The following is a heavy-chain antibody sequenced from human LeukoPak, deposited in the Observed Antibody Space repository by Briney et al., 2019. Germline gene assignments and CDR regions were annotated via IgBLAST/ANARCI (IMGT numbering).Heavy chain of an antibody. V-gene: IGHV3-7*01. D-gene: IGHD3-16*01. CDR3: ARDGYDYVWGSYSV. J-gene: IGHJ4*02. Sequence: GGSLRLSCAASGFTFSSFWMSWVRQAPGKGLEWVANIKQDGSEKYCVDSVKGRFTISRDNAKNSVYLQMSSLRAEDTAVYYCARDGYDYVWGSYSVWGQGTLVTVSS. CDR1: GFTFSSFW. CDR2: IKQDGSEK.